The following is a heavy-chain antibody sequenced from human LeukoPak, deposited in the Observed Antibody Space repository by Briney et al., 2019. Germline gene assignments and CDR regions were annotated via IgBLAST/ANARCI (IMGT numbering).Heavy chain of an antibody. CDR2: ISSSGYTI. CDR1: GFTFSDYY. CDR3: AGSRYCSNTNCYPYYFDY. J-gene: IGHJ4*02. D-gene: IGHD2-2*01. Sequence: GGSLRLSCVASGFTFSDYYMSWIRQAPGKGLEWVSYISSSGYTIYYADSVKGRFTISRDNAKKSLYLEMSTLRAEDTAVYYCAGSRYCSNTNCYPYYFDYWGQGTLVTVSS. V-gene: IGHV3-11*04.